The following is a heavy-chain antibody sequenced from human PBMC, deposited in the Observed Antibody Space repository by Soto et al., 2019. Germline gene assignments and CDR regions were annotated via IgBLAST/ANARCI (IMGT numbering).Heavy chain of an antibody. J-gene: IGHJ4*02. V-gene: IGHV3-15*07. Sequence: PGGSLRLSCAASGFTFSDAWMNWVRQAPGKGLEWVGRIKTKTDGGTIDYAAPVKGRFTISRDDSKNTLYLQMNSLKIEDTAVYYCTTVLHYYDSSGYSPHDYWGQGTLVTSPQ. CDR2: IKTKTDGGTI. CDR3: TTVLHYYDSSGYSPHDY. CDR1: GFTFSDAW. D-gene: IGHD3-22*01.